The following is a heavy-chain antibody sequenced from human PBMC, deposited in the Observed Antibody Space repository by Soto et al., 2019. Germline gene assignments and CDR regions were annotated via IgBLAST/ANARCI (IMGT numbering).Heavy chain of an antibody. Sequence: PGGSLRLSCAASGFTFSSYSMNWVRQAPGKGLEWVSSISSSSSYIYYADSVKGRFTISRDNAKNSLYLQMNSLRAEDTAVYYCARVALAEAGPSPHYWGQGTLVTVSS. CDR2: ISSSSSYI. D-gene: IGHD6-13*01. CDR3: ARVALAEAGPSPHY. V-gene: IGHV3-21*01. CDR1: GFTFSSYS. J-gene: IGHJ4*02.